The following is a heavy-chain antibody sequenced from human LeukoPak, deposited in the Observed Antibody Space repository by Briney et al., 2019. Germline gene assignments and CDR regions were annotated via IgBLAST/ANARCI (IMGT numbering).Heavy chain of an antibody. CDR3: ASGIGSG. D-gene: IGHD1-26*01. Sequence: GGPLRLSCAAPGFTFSSYSMNGVGQAPGKGLEWVSSISSSSSYIYYADSVKGRFTISRDNAKNSLYLQMNSLRAEDTAVYYCASGIGSGWGQGTLVTVSS. CDR2: ISSSSSYI. J-gene: IGHJ4*02. V-gene: IGHV3-21*01. CDR1: GFTFSSYS.